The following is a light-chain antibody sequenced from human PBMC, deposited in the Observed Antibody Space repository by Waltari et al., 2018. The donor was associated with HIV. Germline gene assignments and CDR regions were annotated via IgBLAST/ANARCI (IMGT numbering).Light chain of an antibody. Sequence: PGDRATLSCTASQSVGVFLAWYQPNPRPPPRLRIQEASNRATGVPARFSGSGSGTDFTLTISSLEPEDFAVYYCQHRHNWPPLTFGGGTEVEIK. V-gene: IGKV3-11*01. CDR1: QSVGVF. J-gene: IGKJ4*01. CDR3: QHRHNWPPLT. CDR2: EAS.